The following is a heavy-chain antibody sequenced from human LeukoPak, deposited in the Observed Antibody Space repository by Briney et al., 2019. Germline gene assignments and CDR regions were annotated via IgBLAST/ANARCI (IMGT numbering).Heavy chain of an antibody. V-gene: IGHV5-51*01. Sequence: GESLKISCKGSGYSFTSYWIGWVRQMPGKGLEWMGIIYPGDSDTRYSPSFQGQVTISADKSISTAYLQWSGLKASDTAMYYCARGWDIAAAGTEYYFDYWGQGTLVTVSS. CDR1: GYSFTSYW. CDR3: ARGWDIAAAGTEYYFDY. J-gene: IGHJ4*02. CDR2: IYPGDSDT. D-gene: IGHD6-13*01.